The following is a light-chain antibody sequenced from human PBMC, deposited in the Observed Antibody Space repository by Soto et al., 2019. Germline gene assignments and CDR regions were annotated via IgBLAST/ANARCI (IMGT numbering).Light chain of an antibody. J-gene: IGKJ1*01. CDR2: GAS. CDR1: QSVSSSY. Sequence: EIVLTQSPGTLSLSPGERATLSCRASQSVSSSYLAWYQQQPGQAPRLLIYGASSRSTGIPDRFSGSWSGRAFTPTTSCLEPEEFAVYYCQQYGSSPWTCGQGTKVEIK. V-gene: IGKV3-20*01. CDR3: QQYGSSPWT.